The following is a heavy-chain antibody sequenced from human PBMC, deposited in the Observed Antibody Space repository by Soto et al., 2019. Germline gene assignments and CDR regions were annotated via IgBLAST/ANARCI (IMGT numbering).Heavy chain of an antibody. CDR1: GFTFSSYG. J-gene: IGHJ6*02. Sequence: QVQLVESGGGVVQPGRSLRLSCAASGFTFSSYGMHWVRQAPGKGLEWVAVISYDGSNKYYADSVKGRFTISRDNSKNTLYLHMNSLRAEDTAVYYCAKDPPRYSGYGGDVWGQGTTVTVSS. CDR2: ISYDGSNK. CDR3: AKDPPRYSGYGGDV. D-gene: IGHD5-12*01. V-gene: IGHV3-30*18.